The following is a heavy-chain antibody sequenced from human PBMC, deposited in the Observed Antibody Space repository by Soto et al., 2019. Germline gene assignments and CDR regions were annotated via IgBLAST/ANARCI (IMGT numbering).Heavy chain of an antibody. V-gene: IGHV3-21*01. J-gene: IGHJ4*02. D-gene: IGHD6-13*01. CDR2: ISSSSSYI. CDR3: ARGSDAVAAAGNVFFDY. CDR1: GFTFSSYG. Sequence: GGSLRLSCAASGFTFSSYGMHWVRQAPGKGLEWVSSISSSSSYIYYADSVKGRFTISRDNAKNSLYLQMNSLRAEDTAVYYCARGSDAVAAAGNVFFDYWGQGTLVTVSS.